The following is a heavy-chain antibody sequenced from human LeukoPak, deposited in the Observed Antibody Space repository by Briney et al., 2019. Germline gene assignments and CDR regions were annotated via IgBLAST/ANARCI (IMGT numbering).Heavy chain of an antibody. D-gene: IGHD3-22*01. CDR2: MYYSGST. CDR1: GGSISSGDYY. Sequence: PSQTLSLTCTVSGGSISSGDYYWSWIRQPPGKGLEWIAYMYYSGSTHYNPSLKSRVTMSADTSKNQLSLKLSSVTAADTAVYYCAWPYYYDSRIDPWGQGILVTVSS. J-gene: IGHJ5*02. V-gene: IGHV4-30-4*01. CDR3: AWPYYYDSRIDP.